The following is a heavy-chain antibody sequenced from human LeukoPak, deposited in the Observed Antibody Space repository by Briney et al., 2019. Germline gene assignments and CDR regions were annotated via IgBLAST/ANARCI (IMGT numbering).Heavy chain of an antibody. CDR1: GGSISSYY. J-gene: IGHJ4*02. CDR2: IYYSGST. V-gene: IGHV4-59*01. CDR3: ARDPFDYGGNNVDY. Sequence: PSETLSLTCTVSGGSISSYYWSWIRQPPGKGLEWIRYIYYSGSTNYNPSLKSRVTISVDTSKNQFSLKLSSVTAADTAVYYCARDPFDYGGNNVDYWGQGTLVTVSS. D-gene: IGHD4-23*01.